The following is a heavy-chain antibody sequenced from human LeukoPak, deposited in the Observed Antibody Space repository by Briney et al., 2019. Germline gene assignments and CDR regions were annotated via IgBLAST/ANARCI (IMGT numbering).Heavy chain of an antibody. V-gene: IGHV4-38-2*01. CDR1: GYSISSGYY. Sequence: PSETLSLTCAVSGYSISSGYYWGWIRQPPGKGLEWIGSIYHSGSTYYNPSLKSRVTISVDTPKNQFSLKLSSVTAADTAVYYCARPIYSGYDSVYYMDVWGKGTTVTVSS. J-gene: IGHJ6*03. CDR2: IYHSGST. D-gene: IGHD5-12*01. CDR3: ARPIYSGYDSVYYMDV.